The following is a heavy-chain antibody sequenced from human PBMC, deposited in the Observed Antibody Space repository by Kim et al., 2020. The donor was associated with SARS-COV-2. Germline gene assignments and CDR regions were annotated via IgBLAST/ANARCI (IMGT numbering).Heavy chain of an antibody. J-gene: IGHJ4*02. CDR3: AKDAGEGRVYFDD. D-gene: IGHD3-10*01. Sequence: YYADSVTGRFIISRANSKNTLYLQMDSLSAEDTALYYCAKDAGEGRVYFDDWGQGTLVSVSS. V-gene: IGHV3-33*03.